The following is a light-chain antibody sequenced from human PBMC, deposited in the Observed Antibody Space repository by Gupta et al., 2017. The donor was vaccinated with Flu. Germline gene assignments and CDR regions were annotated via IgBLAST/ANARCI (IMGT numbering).Light chain of an antibody. CDR3: QSSDSTDYVV. Sequence: SGSIASNFVRWYQQRPDSSPTTVIFEDNQRPSGVPDLFSGSIDSSSNSAPLTIAGLQTEDEADYYCQSSDSTDYVVFGGGTKLTVL. J-gene: IGLJ2*01. V-gene: IGLV6-57*01. CDR2: EDN. CDR1: SGSIASNF.